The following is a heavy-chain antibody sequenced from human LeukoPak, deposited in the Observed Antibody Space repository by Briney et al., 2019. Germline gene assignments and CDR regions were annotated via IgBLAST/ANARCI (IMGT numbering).Heavy chain of an antibody. CDR1: GLTFSTSG. D-gene: IGHD1-14*01. CDR3: ATETNGRHYDY. J-gene: IGHJ4*02. CDR2: IGLTDSDR. Sequence: AGSLRLSCTASGLTFSTSGFNWVCQAQGQGQEWVASIGLTDSDRSHDDPIKGRLTISRDNANNFLYLQVNGLRAEDRAVYYCATETNGRHYDYWGQGTLLTVSS. V-gene: IGHV3-21*06.